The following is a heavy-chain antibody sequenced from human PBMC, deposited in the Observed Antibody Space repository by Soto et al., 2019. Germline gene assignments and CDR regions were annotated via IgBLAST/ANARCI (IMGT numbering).Heavy chain of an antibody. D-gene: IGHD4-4*01. CDR1: GFTFSSYG. J-gene: IGHJ4*02. CDR3: AKSSSNPGTFAF. Sequence: QVQLVESGGGVVQPGRSLRLSCAASGFTFSSYGMHWVRQAPGKGLEWVAVISYDGSNKYYADSVKGRFTISRDNSKNPLYLQMNSLRSADTAVYYCAKSSSNPGTFAFWGQGTLVTVSS. V-gene: IGHV3-30*18. CDR2: ISYDGSNK.